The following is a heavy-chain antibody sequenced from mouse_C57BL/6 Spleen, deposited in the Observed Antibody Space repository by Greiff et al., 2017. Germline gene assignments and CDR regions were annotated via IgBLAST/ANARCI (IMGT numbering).Heavy chain of an antibody. J-gene: IGHJ2*01. CDR1: GYTFTTYP. Sequence: VKLQESGAELVKPGASVKMSCKASGYTFTTYPIEWMKQNHGKSLEWIGNFHPYNDDTKYNEKFKGKATLTVEKSSSTVYLELSRLTSDDSAVYYCAKGGYDYEFYYFDYWGQGTTLTVSS. CDR2: FHPYNDDT. D-gene: IGHD2-4*01. CDR3: AKGGYDYEFYYFDY. V-gene: IGHV1-47*01.